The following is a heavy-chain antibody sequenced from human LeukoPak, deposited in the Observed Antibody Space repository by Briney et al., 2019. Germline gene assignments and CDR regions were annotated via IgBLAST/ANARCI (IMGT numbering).Heavy chain of an antibody. D-gene: IGHD6-13*01. CDR3: AKDLEAAAGSIHSGFDY. V-gene: IGHV3-9*01. J-gene: IGHJ4*02. Sequence: GRSLRLSCAASGFTFDDYAMHWVRQAPGKVLEWVSGISWNSGSIGYADSVKGRFTISRDNAKNSLYLQMNSLRAENTALYYCAKDLEAAAGSIHSGFDYWGQGTLVTVSS. CDR2: ISWNSGSI. CDR1: GFTFDDYA.